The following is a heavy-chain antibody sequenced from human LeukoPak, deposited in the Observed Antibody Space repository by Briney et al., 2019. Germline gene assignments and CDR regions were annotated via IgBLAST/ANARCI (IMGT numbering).Heavy chain of an antibody. CDR1: GGSISSYY. V-gene: IGHV4-4*07. CDR3: ARDLSSSGYYYYFDY. CDR2: IYTSGST. J-gene: IGHJ4*02. Sequence: SETLSLTCTVSGGSISSYYWSWIRQPAGKGLEWIGRIYTSGSTNYNPSLKSRVTMSVDTSKNQFSLKLSSVTAADTAMYYCARDLSSSGYYYYFDYWGQGTLVTVSS. D-gene: IGHD3-22*01.